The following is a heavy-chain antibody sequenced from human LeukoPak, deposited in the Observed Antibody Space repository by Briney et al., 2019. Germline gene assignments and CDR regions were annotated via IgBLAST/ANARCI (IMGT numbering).Heavy chain of an antibody. CDR3: AKRASGSGTSLYYFDY. Sequence: GGSLRLSCAASGFAFSSYAMSWVRQAPGKGLEWVSVISNSAGSTFYADSVKGRFTISRDNSKNTLYLQMNSLRAEDTAVYYCAKRASGSGTSLYYFDYWGQGTLVTVSS. CDR2: ISNSAGST. V-gene: IGHV3-23*01. D-gene: IGHD3-10*01. CDR1: GFAFSSYA. J-gene: IGHJ4*02.